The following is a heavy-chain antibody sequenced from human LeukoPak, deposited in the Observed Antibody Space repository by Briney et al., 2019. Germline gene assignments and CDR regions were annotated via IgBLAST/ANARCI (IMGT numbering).Heavy chain of an antibody. J-gene: IGHJ4*02. CDR1: GYTFTGYY. Sequence: ASVKVSXKASGYTFTGYYMHWVRQAPGQGLEWMGWINPNSGGTNYAQKFQGRVTMTRDTSISTAYMELSRLRSDDTAVYYCARAYIDYSKSFDYWGLGTLVTVSS. CDR3: ARAYIDYSKSFDY. CDR2: INPNSGGT. V-gene: IGHV1-2*02. D-gene: IGHD4-11*01.